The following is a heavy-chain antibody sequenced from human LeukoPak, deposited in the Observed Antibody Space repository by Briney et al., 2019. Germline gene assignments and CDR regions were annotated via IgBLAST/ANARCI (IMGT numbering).Heavy chain of an antibody. CDR2: IYYSGST. D-gene: IGHD3-10*01. Sequence: PSETLSLTCTVSGGSISGYYWSWIRQPPGKGLEWIGYIYYSGSTNYNPSLKSRITISVDTSNNHFSLKLSSVTAADTAMYFCARHILGGFDPWGQGTLVTVSS. CDR3: ARHILGGFDP. CDR1: GGSISGYY. V-gene: IGHV4-59*08. J-gene: IGHJ5*02.